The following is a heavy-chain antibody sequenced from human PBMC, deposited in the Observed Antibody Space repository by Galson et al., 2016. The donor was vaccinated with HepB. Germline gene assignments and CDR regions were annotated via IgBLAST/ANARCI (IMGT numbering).Heavy chain of an antibody. CDR2: IDWDDDK. D-gene: IGHD2-2*01. V-gene: IGHV2-70*11. CDR3: ARSIPPAGTTTHYYGMDV. J-gene: IGHJ6*02. Sequence: PALVKPTQTLTLTCTFSGFSLSSSGVCVSWVRQPPGKALEWLARIDWDDDKYYSASLKTRLTISKDTSKNQVVLTMTNMDPVDTATYYCARSIPPAGTTTHYYGMDVWGPGTTVTVS. CDR1: GFSLSSSGVC.